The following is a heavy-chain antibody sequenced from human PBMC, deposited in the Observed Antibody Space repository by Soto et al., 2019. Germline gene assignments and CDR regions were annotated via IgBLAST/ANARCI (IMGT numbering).Heavy chain of an antibody. CDR3: AKDRSHYGSIPKLPDY. D-gene: IGHD4-17*01. J-gene: IGHJ4*02. CDR2: ISGSGGST. Sequence: QPGGSLRLSCAASGFTFSSYAMSWVRQAPGKGLEWVSAISGSGGSTYYADSVKGRFTISRDNSKNTLYLQMNSLRAEDTAVYYCAKDRSHYGSIPKLPDYWGQGTLVTVSS. V-gene: IGHV3-23*01. CDR1: GFTFSSYA.